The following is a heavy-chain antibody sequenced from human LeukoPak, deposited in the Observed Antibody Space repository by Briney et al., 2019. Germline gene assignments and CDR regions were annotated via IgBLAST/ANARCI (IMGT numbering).Heavy chain of an antibody. Sequence: GGSLRLSCAASGFTFSAYSMNWVRQAPGKGLEWISYIGISSGNTKYADSVKGRFTISGDKAKNSLYLQMNSLRVEDTAVYYCARNYKYAFDNWGQGTLVTVSS. CDR2: IGISSGNT. D-gene: IGHD5-24*01. V-gene: IGHV3-48*01. CDR1: GFTFSAYS. CDR3: ARNYKYAFDN. J-gene: IGHJ4*02.